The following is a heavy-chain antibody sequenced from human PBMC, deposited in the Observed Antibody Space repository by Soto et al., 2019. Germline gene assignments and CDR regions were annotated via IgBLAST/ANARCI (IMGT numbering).Heavy chain of an antibody. CDR2: IYYSGST. J-gene: IGHJ4*02. CDR1: GGSISSYY. CDR3: ARVSRNYYDSSGYYYAN. D-gene: IGHD3-22*01. Sequence: TLSLTCTVSGGSISSYYWSWIRQPPGKGLEWIGYIYYSGSTNYNPSLKSRVTISVDTSKNQFSLKLSSVTAADTAVYYCARVSRNYYDSSGYYYANWGQGTLVTVSS. V-gene: IGHV4-59*01.